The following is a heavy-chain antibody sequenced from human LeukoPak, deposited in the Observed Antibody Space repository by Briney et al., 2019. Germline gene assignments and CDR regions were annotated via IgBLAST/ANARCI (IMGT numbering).Heavy chain of an antibody. CDR3: AREDSSGWRNWFDP. Sequence: GGSLRLSCAASGFTFSSYWMHWVRQAPGKGLVWVSRINSDGSSTSYADSVKGRFTISRDNAKNTLYLQMNSLRADGTAVYYCAREDSSGWRNWFDPWGQGTLVTVSS. CDR1: GFTFSSYW. J-gene: IGHJ5*02. D-gene: IGHD6-19*01. V-gene: IGHV3-74*01. CDR2: INSDGSST.